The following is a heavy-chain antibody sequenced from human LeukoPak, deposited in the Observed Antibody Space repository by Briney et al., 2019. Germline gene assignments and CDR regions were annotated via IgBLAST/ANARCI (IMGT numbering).Heavy chain of an antibody. V-gene: IGHV3-9*01. J-gene: IGHJ4*02. CDR2: ISLDSSSI. D-gene: IGHD3-10*01. Sequence: GGSLRLSCVVSGFSFEEYSMHWVRQTPGKALEWLAGISLDSSSIGSAESVKGRFIITRDNAKNSLYLQMNSLRGEDTALYFCTRRGQGFDYWGQGTLVTVSS. CDR1: GFSFEEYS. CDR3: TRRGQGFDY.